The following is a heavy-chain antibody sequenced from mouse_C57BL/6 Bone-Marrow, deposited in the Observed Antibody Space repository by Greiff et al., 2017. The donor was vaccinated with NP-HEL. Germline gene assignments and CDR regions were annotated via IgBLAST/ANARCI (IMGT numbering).Heavy chain of an antibody. V-gene: IGHV1-55*01. CDR3: AREVATQWNYFDY. J-gene: IGHJ2*01. Sequence: QVQLKQPGAELVKPGASVKMSCKASGYTFTSYWITWVKQRPGQGLEWIGDIYPGSGSTNYNEKFKSKATLTVDTSSSTAYMQLSSLTSEDSAVYYCAREVATQWNYFDYWGQGTTLTVSS. CDR1: GYTFTSYW. CDR2: IYPGSGST. D-gene: IGHD1-1*02.